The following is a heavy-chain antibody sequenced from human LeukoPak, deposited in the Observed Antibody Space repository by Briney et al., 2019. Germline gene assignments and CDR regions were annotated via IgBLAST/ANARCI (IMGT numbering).Heavy chain of an antibody. V-gene: IGHV3-7*01. CDR2: IKDEGSAK. J-gene: IGHJ4*02. Sequence: GGSLRLSCAASGFTFNTYWMTWVRQAPGKGPEWVGNIKDEGSAKYYVESVKGRFTISRDNAKNSLYLQMNNLRVEDTAVYYCARDNPGYGAYYNWGQGTRVTVSS. CDR3: ARDNPGYGAYYN. CDR1: GFTFNTYW. D-gene: IGHD3-10*01.